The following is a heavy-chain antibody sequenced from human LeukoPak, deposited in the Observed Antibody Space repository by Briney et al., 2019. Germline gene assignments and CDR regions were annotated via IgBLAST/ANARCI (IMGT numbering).Heavy chain of an antibody. CDR1: GFTFSSYA. V-gene: IGHV3-23*01. Sequence: GGSLRLSCAASGFTFSSYAMSWVRQAPGKGLEWVSAISGSGGSTYYADSVKGRFTVSRDNSKNTLYLQMNSLRAEDTAVYYCAKGDQTYYDILTGYYHDAFDIWGQGTMVTVSS. CDR3: AKGDQTYYDILTGYYHDAFDI. CDR2: ISGSGGST. J-gene: IGHJ3*02. D-gene: IGHD3-9*01.